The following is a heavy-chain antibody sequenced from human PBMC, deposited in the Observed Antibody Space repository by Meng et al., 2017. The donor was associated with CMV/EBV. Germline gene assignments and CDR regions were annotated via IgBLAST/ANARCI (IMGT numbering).Heavy chain of an antibody. CDR2: IYSEGTT. CDR1: GFTVSNNY. V-gene: IGHV3-53*01. D-gene: IGHD1-7*01. J-gene: IGHJ4*02. Sequence: QRVESGGGLIQPGGSLGLSCAAFGFTVSNNYMWWFRQAPGKGLEWVSLIYSEGTTDYADSVKGRFTISRDNSKNTLYLQMNSLRAEDTAVYYCARDGNYHGVWGQGTLVTVSS. CDR3: ARDGNYHGV.